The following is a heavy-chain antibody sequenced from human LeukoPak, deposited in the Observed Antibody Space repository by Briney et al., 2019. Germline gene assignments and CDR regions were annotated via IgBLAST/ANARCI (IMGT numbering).Heavy chain of an antibody. Sequence: GGSLRLSCAASGFTVSSNYTTWVRQAPGKGLEWVSVIYSGGSTYYADSVKGRFTISRDNSKNTLYLQMNSLRAEDTAVYYCARDNDSSGYYYGIDYCGQGTLVTVSS. CDR2: IYSGGST. CDR3: ARDNDSSGYYYGIDY. J-gene: IGHJ4*02. D-gene: IGHD3-22*01. CDR1: GFTVSSNY. V-gene: IGHV3-66*01.